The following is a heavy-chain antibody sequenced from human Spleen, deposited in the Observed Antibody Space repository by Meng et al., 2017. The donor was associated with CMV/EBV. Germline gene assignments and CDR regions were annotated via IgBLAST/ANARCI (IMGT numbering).Heavy chain of an antibody. CDR3: ARQGVYDFWSGDPY. D-gene: IGHD3-3*01. J-gene: IGHJ4*02. Sequence: GESLKISCSASGFTFGDYAMSCVRQAPGKGLEWVSYISSSGSTIYYADSVKGRFTISRDNAKNSLYLQMNSLRAEDTAVYYCARQGVYDFWSGDPYWGQGTLVTVSS. CDR2: ISSSGSTI. CDR1: GFTFGDYA. V-gene: IGHV3-48*03.